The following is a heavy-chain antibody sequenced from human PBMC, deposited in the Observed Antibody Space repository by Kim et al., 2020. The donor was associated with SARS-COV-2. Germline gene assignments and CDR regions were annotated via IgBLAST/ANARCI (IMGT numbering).Heavy chain of an antibody. V-gene: IGHV5-10-1*01. D-gene: IGHD5-18*01. J-gene: IGHJ6*02. CDR3: ATLWGWIQLSEYGMDV. Sequence: GESLKISCKGSGYSFTSYWISWVRQMPGKGLEWMGRIDPSDSYTNYSPSFQGHVTISADKSISTAYLQWSSLKASDTAMYYCATLWGWIQLSEYGMDVWGQGTTVTVSS. CDR1: GYSFTSYW. CDR2: IDPSDSYT.